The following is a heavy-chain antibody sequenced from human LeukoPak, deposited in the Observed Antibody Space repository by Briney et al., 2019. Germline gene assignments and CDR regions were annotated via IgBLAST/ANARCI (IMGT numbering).Heavy chain of an antibody. CDR2: TSAYNGNT. V-gene: IGHV1-18*01. D-gene: IGHD3-22*01. CDR3: ARVHYYDSSGYYYGAFDI. CDR1: GYTFTSYG. J-gene: IGHJ3*02. Sequence: AAVKVSCKASGYTFTSYGISWVRQAPAQGLEWMGWTSAYNGNTNYVQKLQGRVTMTTDTSTSTAYMELRSLRSDDTAVYYCARVHYYDSSGYYYGAFDIWGQGTMVTVSS.